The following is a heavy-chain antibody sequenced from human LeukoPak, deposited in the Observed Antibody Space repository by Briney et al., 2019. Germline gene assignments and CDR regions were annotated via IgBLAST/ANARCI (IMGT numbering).Heavy chain of an antibody. Sequence: PSETLSLTCTVYGGSFSGYYWSWIRQPPGKGLEWIGEINHSGSTNYNPSLKSRVTISVDTSKNQFSLKLSSVTAADTAVYYCARGFGSGSYYNYWGQGTLVTASS. D-gene: IGHD3-10*01. J-gene: IGHJ4*02. CDR2: INHSGST. CDR3: ARGFGSGSYYNY. V-gene: IGHV4-34*01. CDR1: GGSFSGYY.